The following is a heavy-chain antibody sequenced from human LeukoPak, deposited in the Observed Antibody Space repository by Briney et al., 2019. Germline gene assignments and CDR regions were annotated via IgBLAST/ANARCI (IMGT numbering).Heavy chain of an antibody. Sequence: SETLSLTCTVSGGSISGYYWSWVRQSPEKGLESIGFIYSTGSTSYNPSLRSRVTISIDTSQNQFYLRLTSVTAADTAVYYCARDRGTGNDDGFDYWGQGTLVTVSS. J-gene: IGHJ4*02. CDR3: ARDRGTGNDDGFDY. CDR2: IYSTGST. V-gene: IGHV4-59*01. D-gene: IGHD1-1*01. CDR1: GGSISGYY.